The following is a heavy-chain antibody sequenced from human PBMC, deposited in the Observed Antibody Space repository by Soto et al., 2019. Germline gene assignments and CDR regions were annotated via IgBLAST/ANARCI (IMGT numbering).Heavy chain of an antibody. CDR1: CVSISSDY. CDR2: IYYSGST. Sequence: SETLSVTCTVSCVSISSDYWSWIRPPPGKGLEWIGYIYYSGSTNYNPSLKSRVTISVDTSKNQSSLKLSSVTAADTAVYYCARAGLRFLEWPNAEGVQGPFVPWGQGTLVTVSS. V-gene: IGHV4-59*01. D-gene: IGHD3-3*01. CDR3: ARAGLRFLEWPNAEGVQGPFVP. J-gene: IGHJ5*02.